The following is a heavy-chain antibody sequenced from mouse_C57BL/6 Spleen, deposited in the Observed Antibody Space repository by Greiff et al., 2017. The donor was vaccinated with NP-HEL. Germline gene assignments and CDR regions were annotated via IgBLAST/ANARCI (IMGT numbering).Heavy chain of an antibody. D-gene: IGHD1-1*01. Sequence: EVKVEESGGGLVQPGGSMKLSCVASGFTFSNYWMNWVRQSPEKGLEWVAQIRLKSDNYATHYAESVKGRFTISRDDSKSSVYLQMNNLRAEDTGIYYCTGQGDYGSSPAWFAYWGQGTLVTVSA. CDR2: IRLKSDNYAT. CDR1: GFTFSNYW. V-gene: IGHV6-3*01. J-gene: IGHJ3*01. CDR3: TGQGDYGSSPAWFAY.